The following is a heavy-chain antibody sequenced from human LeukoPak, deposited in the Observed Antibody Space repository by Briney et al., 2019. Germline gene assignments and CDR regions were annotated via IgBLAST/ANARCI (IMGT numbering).Heavy chain of an antibody. D-gene: IGHD2-21*02. CDR2: ISAYNGNT. CDR1: GYTFTSYG. J-gene: IGHJ2*01. Sequence: GASVTVSCTASGYTFTSYGISWVRQAPGQGLEWMGWISAYNGNTNYAQKLQGRVTMTTDTSTSTAYMELRSLRSDDTAVYYCARQGTIVVVTDHWYFDLWGRGTLVTVSS. CDR3: ARQGTIVVVTDHWYFDL. V-gene: IGHV1-18*01.